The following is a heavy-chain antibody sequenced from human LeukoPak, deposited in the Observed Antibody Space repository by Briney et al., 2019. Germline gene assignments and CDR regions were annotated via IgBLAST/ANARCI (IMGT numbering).Heavy chain of an antibody. V-gene: IGHV4-59*01. CDR3: ARGPPDIVVVPAAKVWFDP. CDR1: GGSISSYY. CDR2: IYDSGST. Sequence: SETLSLTCTVSGGSISSYYWSWIRQPPGKGLEWIGYIYDSGSTNYNPSLKSRVTISVDTSKNQFSLKLSSVTAADTAVYYCARGPPDIVVVPAAKVWFDPWGQATPVTVPS. D-gene: IGHD2-2*01. J-gene: IGHJ5*02.